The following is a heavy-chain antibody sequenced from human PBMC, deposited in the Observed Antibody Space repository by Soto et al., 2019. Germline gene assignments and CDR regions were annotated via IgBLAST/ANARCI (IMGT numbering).Heavy chain of an antibody. V-gene: IGHV3-15*07. CDR3: TTKQIRDNYRGFDP. D-gene: IGHD3-10*01. J-gene: IGHJ5*02. CDR2: IKTKTDGVTI. Sequence: GGSLRLSCAASGFTFSNAWMYWVRQAPGKGLEWVGRIKTKTDGVTIDYAASIKDRFTISREDSTKTLFLQMNSLQIEDTAMYYCTTKQIRDNYRGFDPWGQGT. CDR1: GFTFSNAW.